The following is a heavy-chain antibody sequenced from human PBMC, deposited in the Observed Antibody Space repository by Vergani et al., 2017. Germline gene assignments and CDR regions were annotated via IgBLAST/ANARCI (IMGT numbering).Heavy chain of an antibody. D-gene: IGHD6-6*01. J-gene: IGHJ6*03. V-gene: IGHV4-34*01. Sequence: QVHLQQWGAGLLKPSETLSLTCAVYGGSFSGYYWSWIRPPPGKGLEWIGEINHSGITNYNPSLKSRVTISVDTSKYQFSLKLSSVTAADTAVYYCASQPHRIAASAPYNYDMDVWGKGTTVTVSS. CDR2: INHSGIT. CDR3: ASQPHRIAASAPYNYDMDV. CDR1: GGSFSGYY.